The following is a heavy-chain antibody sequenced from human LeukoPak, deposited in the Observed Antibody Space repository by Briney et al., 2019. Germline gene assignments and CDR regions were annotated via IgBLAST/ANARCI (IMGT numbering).Heavy chain of an antibody. CDR1: GFTFSSYW. CDR3: ARDPLIEDCSGGSCAAFDI. D-gene: IGHD2-15*01. CDR2: IKQDGSEK. J-gene: IGHJ3*02. Sequence: GGSLRLSCAASGFTFSSYWMSWVRQAPGKGLEWVANIKQDGSEKYYVDSVKGRFTISRDNAKNSLYLQMNSLRAEDTALYYCARDPLIEDCSGGSCAAFDIWGQGTMVTVSS. V-gene: IGHV3-7*03.